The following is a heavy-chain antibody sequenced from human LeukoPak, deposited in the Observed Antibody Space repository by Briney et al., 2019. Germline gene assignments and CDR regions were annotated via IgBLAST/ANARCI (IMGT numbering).Heavy chain of an antibody. CDR3: ARGRPPFNFDH. CDR1: GFTVSSNY. Sequence: GGSLRLSCVASGFTVSSNYMSWVRQAPGKGLEWVSVIYSGGNTYYADSVKGRFTISRDNSKNTLYLQMNSLRAEDTAVYYCARGRPPFNFDHWGQGTLVTVSS. V-gene: IGHV3-53*01. J-gene: IGHJ4*02. CDR2: IYSGGNT.